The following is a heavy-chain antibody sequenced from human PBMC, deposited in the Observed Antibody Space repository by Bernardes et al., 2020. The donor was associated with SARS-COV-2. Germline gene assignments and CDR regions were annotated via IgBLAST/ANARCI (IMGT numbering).Heavy chain of an antibody. J-gene: IGHJ1*01. CDR3: ARVSDYGDYGRYFQH. Sequence: GGSLRLSCAASGFTFSSYAMHWVRQAPGKGLEYVSAISSNGGSTYYANSVKGRFTISRDNSKNTLYLQMGSLRAEDMAVYYCARVSDYGDYGRYFQHWGQGTLVTVSS. CDR2: ISSNGGST. D-gene: IGHD4-17*01. V-gene: IGHV3-64*01. CDR1: GFTFSSYA.